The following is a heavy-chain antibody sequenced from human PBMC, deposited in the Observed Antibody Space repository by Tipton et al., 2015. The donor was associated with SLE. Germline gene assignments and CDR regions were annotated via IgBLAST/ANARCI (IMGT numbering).Heavy chain of an antibody. CDR2: IHHRGTT. Sequence: ILSLTCTVSGGSISSNTWWNWVRQPPGMGLEWIGEIHHRGTTNYNPSLKSRVTISVDKSKSQFSLKLSSVTAADTAVYYCAGGFYYGSGAFSDFEYWGQGTLATVSS. CDR1: GGSISSNTW. V-gene: IGHV4-4*02. CDR3: AGGFYYGSGAFSDFEY. J-gene: IGHJ4*02. D-gene: IGHD3-10*01.